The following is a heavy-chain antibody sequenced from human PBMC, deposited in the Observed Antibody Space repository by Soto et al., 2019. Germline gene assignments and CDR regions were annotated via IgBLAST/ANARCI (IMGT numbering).Heavy chain of an antibody. CDR1: GFTFDEYA. D-gene: IGHD3-3*01. J-gene: IGHJ4*02. V-gene: IGHV3-43D*04. CDR2: ISWDGSNR. Sequence: GGSLRLSCAASGFTFDEYAMHWVRQAPGKGLEWVSLISWDGSNRYYADSVQGRFTISRDNSKYSLYLQMNSLRAEDTALYYCAKDISRGPTKNYDFWSGPDYWGQGTLVTVSS. CDR3: AKDISRGPTKNYDFWSGPDY.